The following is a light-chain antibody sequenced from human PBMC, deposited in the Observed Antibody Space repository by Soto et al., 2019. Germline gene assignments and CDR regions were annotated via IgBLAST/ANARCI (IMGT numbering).Light chain of an antibody. CDR2: AAS. CDR3: QQTYNPPRA. V-gene: IGKV1-39*01. CDR1: ETIACY. J-gene: IGKJ1*01. Sequence: DIQMTQSPSSLSASVGDRVTITCRASETIACYVKWYQQRPGTAPKLLIYAASTLQSGVPSRFGGSGSGTDFTLTITSLRPEDFATYLCQQTYNPPRAFGQGT.